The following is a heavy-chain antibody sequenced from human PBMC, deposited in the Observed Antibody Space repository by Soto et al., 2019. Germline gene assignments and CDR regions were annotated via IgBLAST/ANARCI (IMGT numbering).Heavy chain of an antibody. J-gene: IGHJ4*02. CDR3: TRWDF. CDR1: GYSFTNYD. CDR2: MHPSSGNT. V-gene: IGHV1-8*01. Sequence: QVQLVQSGAEVKKPGASVKFSCKASGYSFTNYDINWVRQATGQGLEWMGWMHPSSGNTGFAQKFQGRATMTRDTSSSTAYMELSSRRLEDTAVYSCTRWDFWGQGTLVTVSA.